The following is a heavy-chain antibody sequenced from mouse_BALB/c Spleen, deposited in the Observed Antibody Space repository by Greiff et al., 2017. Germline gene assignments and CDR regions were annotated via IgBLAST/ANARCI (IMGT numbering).Heavy chain of an antibody. J-gene: IGHJ3*01. V-gene: IGHV5-17*02. CDR1: GFTFSSFG. CDR3: ARANYVGAWFAY. Sequence: EVKVVESGGGLVQPGGSRKLSCAASGFTFSSFGMHWVRQAPEKGLEWVAYISSGSSTIYYADTVKGRFTISRDNPKNTLFLQMTSLRSEDTAMYYCARANYVGAWFAYWGQGTLVTVSA. CDR2: ISSGSSTI. D-gene: IGHD1-1*01.